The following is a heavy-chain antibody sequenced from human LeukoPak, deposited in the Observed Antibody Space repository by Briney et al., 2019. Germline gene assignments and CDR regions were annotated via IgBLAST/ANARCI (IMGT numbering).Heavy chain of an antibody. CDR2: INHSGST. Sequence: PSETLSLTCAVYGGSFSGYYWSWIRQPPGKGLEWIGEINHSGSTNYNPSLKSRVTISVDTSKNQFSLKLSSVTAADTAVYYCARDNNYYGSGSYHDYWGQGTLVTVSS. CDR3: ARDNNYYGSGSYHDY. D-gene: IGHD3-10*01. J-gene: IGHJ4*02. V-gene: IGHV4-34*01. CDR1: GGSFSGYY.